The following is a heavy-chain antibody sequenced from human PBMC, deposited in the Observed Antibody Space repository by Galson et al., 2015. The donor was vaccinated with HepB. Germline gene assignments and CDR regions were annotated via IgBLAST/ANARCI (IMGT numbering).Heavy chain of an antibody. J-gene: IGHJ6*03. CDR3: ARSPLRFLDWLPYYDYYYMDV. D-gene: IGHD3-3*01. CDR2: MNTNTGEP. CDR1: GYTFTDYV. V-gene: IGHV7-4-1*02. Sequence: SVKVSCMASGYTFTDYVVNWVRQAPGQGLEWMGWMNTNTGEPTYAPGFAGRFVFSLDTSVTTAYLQISSLETDDTAVYYCARSPLRFLDWLPYYDYYYMDVWGEGTTVTVSS.